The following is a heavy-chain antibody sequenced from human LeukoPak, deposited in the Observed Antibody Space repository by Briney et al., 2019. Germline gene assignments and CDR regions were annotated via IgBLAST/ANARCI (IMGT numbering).Heavy chain of an antibody. CDR3: AKGRDRFDY. CDR2: ISYDGSNK. CDR1: GFTFSSYG. Sequence: PGGSLRLSCAASGFTFSSYGMHWVRQAPGKGLEWVAVISYDGSNKYYADSVKGRFTISRDNSKNTLYLQMNRLRAEDTAVYYCAKGRDRFDYWGQGTLVTVSS. J-gene: IGHJ4*02. V-gene: IGHV3-30*18. D-gene: IGHD1-14*01.